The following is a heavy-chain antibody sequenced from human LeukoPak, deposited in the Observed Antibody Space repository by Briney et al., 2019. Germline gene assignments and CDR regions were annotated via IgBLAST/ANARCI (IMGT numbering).Heavy chain of an antibody. V-gene: IGHV3-9*03. CDR2: ISWNSGSI. CDR1: GFTFDDYA. D-gene: IGHD5-18*01. CDR3: AAGYNYGRCFDH. J-gene: IGHJ4*02. Sequence: PGGSLRLSCAASGFTFDDYAMHWVRQAPGKGLEWVSGISWNSGSIGYADSVKGRFTISRDNAKNSLYLQMNSLRAEDMALYYCAAGYNYGRCFDHWGQGTLVTVSS.